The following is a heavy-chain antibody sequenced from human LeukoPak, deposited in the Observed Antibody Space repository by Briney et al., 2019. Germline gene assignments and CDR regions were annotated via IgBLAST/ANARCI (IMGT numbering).Heavy chain of an antibody. J-gene: IGHJ4*02. CDR3: ARVAGHYFDY. V-gene: IGHV3-21*04. Sequence: GGSLKLSCAASGFTFRGYSLSWVRQAPGKGLEWVSFITSTSSDMLYADSVKGRFTVSRDNAKNTLYLQMDSLIAEDTAVYFCARVAGHYFDYWGQGSLVTVSS. CDR2: ITSTSSDM. CDR1: GFTFRGYS.